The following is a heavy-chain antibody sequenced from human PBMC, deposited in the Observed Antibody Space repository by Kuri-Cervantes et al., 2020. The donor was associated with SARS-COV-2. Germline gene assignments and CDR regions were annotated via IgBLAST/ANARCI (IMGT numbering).Heavy chain of an antibody. V-gene: IGHV1-18*01. CDR1: GYTFTNYG. J-gene: IGHJ3*02. D-gene: IGHD3-3*01. Sequence: ASVKVSCKASGYTFTNYGLSWVRQAPGRGLEWVASINTYNGNTNYAQILQGRVTMTTDTSTSTAYMELRGLRSFDTAVYYCATARFDFWSGYSWGGAFDIWGQGTMVTVSS. CDR3: ATARFDFWSGYSWGGAFDI. CDR2: INTYNGNT.